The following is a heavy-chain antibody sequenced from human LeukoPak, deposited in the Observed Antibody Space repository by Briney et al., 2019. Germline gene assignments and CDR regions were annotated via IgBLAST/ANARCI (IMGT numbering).Heavy chain of an antibody. CDR3: AKGIVVMVGATPSWGYFDY. V-gene: IGHV3-23*01. D-gene: IGHD2-15*01. Sequence: PGGSLRLSCVASGFTFSTYAMSWVRQAPGKGLEWVSTISGSGGGTYLADSVKGRFTISRDNSKNTLYLQMNSLRAEDTAVYYCAKGIVVMVGATPSWGYFDYWGQGSLVTVSS. CDR2: ISGSGGGT. CDR1: GFTFSTYA. J-gene: IGHJ4*02.